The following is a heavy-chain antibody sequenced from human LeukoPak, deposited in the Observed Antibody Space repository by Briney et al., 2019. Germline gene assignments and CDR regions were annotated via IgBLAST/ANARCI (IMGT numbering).Heavy chain of an antibody. Sequence: GESLRLSCAASGFTFSSYAMHWVRQAPGKGLEWVAVISYDGSNKYYADSVKGRFTISRDNSKNTLYLQMNSLRAEDTAVYYCARGDLYYDSSGYYWGQGTLVTVSS. J-gene: IGHJ4*02. CDR3: ARGDLYYDSSGYY. CDR1: GFTFSSYA. D-gene: IGHD3-22*01. CDR2: ISYDGSNK. V-gene: IGHV3-30-3*01.